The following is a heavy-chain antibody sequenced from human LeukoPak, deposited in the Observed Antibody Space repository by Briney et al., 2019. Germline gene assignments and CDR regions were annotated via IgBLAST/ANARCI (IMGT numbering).Heavy chain of an antibody. D-gene: IGHD2-15*01. V-gene: IGHV3-20*04. CDR3: ARSPRGYCSGGSCYSEFDY. CDR1: GFTFDDYG. CDR2: INWNGGST. Sequence: GGSPRLSCAASGFTFDDYGMSWVRQAPGKGLEWVSGINWNGGSTGYADSVKGRFTISRDNAKNSLYLQMNSLRAEDTALYYCARSPRGYCSGGSCYSEFDYWGQGTLVTVSS. J-gene: IGHJ4*02.